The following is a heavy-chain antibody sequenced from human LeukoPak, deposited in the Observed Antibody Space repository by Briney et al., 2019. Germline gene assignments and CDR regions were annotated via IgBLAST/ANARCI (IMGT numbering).Heavy chain of an antibody. CDR1: GYTFTGYY. V-gene: IGHV1-2*06. CDR2: INPNSGGT. Sequence: GASVKVSCKASGYTFTGYYMHWVRQAPGQGLEWMGRINPNSGGTNYAQKFQGRVTMTRDTSTGTVYMELSSLRSEDTAVYYCARGYSSSEDWYFDLWGRGTLVTVSS. J-gene: IGHJ2*01. D-gene: IGHD6-6*01. CDR3: ARGYSSSEDWYFDL.